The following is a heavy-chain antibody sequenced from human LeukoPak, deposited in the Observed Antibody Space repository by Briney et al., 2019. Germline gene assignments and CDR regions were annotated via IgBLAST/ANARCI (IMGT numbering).Heavy chain of an antibody. V-gene: IGHV1-24*01. CDR1: GYTLTGLS. D-gene: IGHD6-19*01. CDR2: FDPEDGET. Sequence: ASVKVSCKVSGYTLTGLSMHWVRQAPGKGLEWMGGFDPEDGETIYAQKFQGRVTMTEDTSTDTAYMELSSLRSEDTAVYYCATIRIAVAGGPYFDYWGQGTLVTVSS. CDR3: ATIRIAVAGGPYFDY. J-gene: IGHJ4*02.